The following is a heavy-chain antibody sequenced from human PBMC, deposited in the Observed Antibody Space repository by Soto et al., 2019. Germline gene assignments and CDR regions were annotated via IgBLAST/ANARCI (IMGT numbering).Heavy chain of an antibody. Sequence: QVQLQQWGAGRLKPSETLSLTCAVYGGSFSGYYWTWIRQPPGTGLEWIGEINHSGSTNYNPSLKSLDTKSINTSKNQFSLKLTSVTAADTAVYYCARDKITGLFDYWGQGTLVTVSS. D-gene: IGHD2-8*02. CDR2: INHSGST. CDR1: GGSFSGYY. V-gene: IGHV4-34*01. CDR3: ARDKITGLFDY. J-gene: IGHJ4*02.